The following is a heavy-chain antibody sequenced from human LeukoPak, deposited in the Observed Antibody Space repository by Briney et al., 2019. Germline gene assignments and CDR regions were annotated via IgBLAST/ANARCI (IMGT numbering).Heavy chain of an antibody. CDR1: GFSFSSYS. D-gene: IGHD1-26*01. CDR2: ISTSSSTI. Sequence: GSLRLSCAASGFSFSSYSMNWVRQAPGKGLEWVSYISTSSSTIYYADSVRGRFTISRDNAKNSLYLQMNSLRVEDTADYFCARVSAMGDFDCWGQGTLVTVSS. CDR3: ARVSAMGDFDC. J-gene: IGHJ4*02. V-gene: IGHV3-48*01.